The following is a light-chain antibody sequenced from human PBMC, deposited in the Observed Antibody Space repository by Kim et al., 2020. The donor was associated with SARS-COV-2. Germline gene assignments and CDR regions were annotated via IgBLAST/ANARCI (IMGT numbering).Light chain of an antibody. Sequence: SVKRTWTLSSGHSSYIIAWHQQQPGKAPRYLMKLEGSGSYNKGSGVPDRFSGSSSGADRYLTISKLQSEDEADYYCETWDSNTHVFGTGTKVTVL. J-gene: IGLJ1*01. CDR2: LEGSGSY. CDR3: ETWDSNTHV. CDR1: SGHSSYI. V-gene: IGLV4-60*03.